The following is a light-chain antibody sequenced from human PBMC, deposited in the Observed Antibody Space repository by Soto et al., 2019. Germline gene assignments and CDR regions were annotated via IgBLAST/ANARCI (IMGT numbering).Light chain of an antibody. Sequence: QSALTQPPSASGSLGQSVAISCTGTSSDVGGYNYVSWYQQHPGKAPKLMIYEVSKRPSGVPDRFSGSKSGNTASLTVSGLQAEDEADYYCSSYAGSSNVFGTGTKVTVL. CDR1: SSDVGGYNY. V-gene: IGLV2-8*01. CDR3: SSYAGSSNV. J-gene: IGLJ1*01. CDR2: EVS.